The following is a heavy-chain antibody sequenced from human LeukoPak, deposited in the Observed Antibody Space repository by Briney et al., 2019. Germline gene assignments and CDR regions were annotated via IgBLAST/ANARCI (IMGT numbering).Heavy chain of an antibody. V-gene: IGHV3-7*01. D-gene: IGHD6-13*01. CDR2: IKQDGSEK. Sequence: GGSLRLSCAASGFTFSSYWMSLVRQAPGKGLEWVANIKQDGSEKYYVDSVKGRFTISRDNAKNSLYLQMNSLRAEDTAVYYCARTGYRDPLDYWGQGTLVTVSS. CDR3: ARTGYRDPLDY. J-gene: IGHJ4*02. CDR1: GFTFSSYW.